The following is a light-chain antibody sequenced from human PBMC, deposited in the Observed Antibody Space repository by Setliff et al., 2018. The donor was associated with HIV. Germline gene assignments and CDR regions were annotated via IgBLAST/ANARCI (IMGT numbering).Light chain of an antibody. V-gene: IGLV2-14*03. Sequence: QPASVSGSPGQSITISCTGTSSDVGGYNFVSWYQQHPGKAPKLMIYDVSNRPSGVSNRFSGSKSGNTASLTISGLQAEDEADYYCSSYTNTPLYVFGTGTKVTVL. CDR2: DVS. CDR3: SSYTNTPLYV. J-gene: IGLJ1*01. CDR1: SSDVGGYNF.